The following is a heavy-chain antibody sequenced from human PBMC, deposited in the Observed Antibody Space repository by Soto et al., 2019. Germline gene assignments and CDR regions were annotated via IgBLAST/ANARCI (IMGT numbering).Heavy chain of an antibody. CDR2: IYYSGST. CDR3: ARPGRYSSSSSYYCDY. D-gene: IGHD6-6*01. J-gene: IGHJ4*02. CDR1: GGSISSSSYY. V-gene: IGHV4-39*02. Sequence: QLQLQESVPGLVKPSETLSLTCTVSGGSISSSSYYWGWIRQPPGKGLERIGSIYYSGSTYYNPSLMSRVTTSVDTSKNRFSLNLSSVTAADTAVYYCARPGRYSSSSSYYCDYWGQGTLVTVSS.